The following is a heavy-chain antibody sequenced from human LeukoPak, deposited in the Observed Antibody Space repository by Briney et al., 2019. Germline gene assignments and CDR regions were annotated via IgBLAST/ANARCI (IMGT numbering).Heavy chain of an antibody. Sequence: PGGSLRLSCAASGFTFSSYSMNWVRQAPGKGLEWVSHISSSSSTIYYADSVKGRFTISRDNAKKSLYLQMTSLTAEDTAVYYCARDRGAYCGGDCYLGFDYWGRGTLVTVSS. CDR2: ISSSSSTI. J-gene: IGHJ4*01. CDR1: GFTFSSYS. D-gene: IGHD2-21*02. CDR3: ARDRGAYCGGDCYLGFDY. V-gene: IGHV3-48*04.